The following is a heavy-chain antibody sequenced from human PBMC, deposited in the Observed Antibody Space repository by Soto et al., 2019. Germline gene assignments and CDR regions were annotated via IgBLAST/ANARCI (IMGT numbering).Heavy chain of an antibody. Sequence: QVQLQESSSGLVKPSETLSLTCTVSGVSITNYYCRWFRQPPGKGLEWIGYIQYNGYSAYNLSLNRRVTMSMDTSKTQFSLMLESVTATDTAVYYVARHGFGSLHGLVDVWGQGTTVIVSS. CDR1: GVSITNYY. D-gene: IGHD3-10*01. CDR3: ARHGFGSLHGLVDV. V-gene: IGHV4-59*08. CDR2: IQYNGYS. J-gene: IGHJ6*02.